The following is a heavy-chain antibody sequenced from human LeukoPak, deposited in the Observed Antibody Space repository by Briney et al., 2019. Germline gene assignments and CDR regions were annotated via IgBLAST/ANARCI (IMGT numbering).Heavy chain of an antibody. D-gene: IGHD1-26*01. V-gene: IGHV1-69*02. J-gene: IGHJ5*02. CDR1: GGTFSSYT. Sequence: SVKVSCKASGGTFSSYTISWVRQAPGQGLEWMGRIIPILGIANYAQKFQGRVTITADKSTSTAYMELSSLRSEDTAVYYCALRGSYYGYNWFDPWGRGTLVTASS. CDR2: IIPILGIA. CDR3: ALRGSYYGYNWFDP.